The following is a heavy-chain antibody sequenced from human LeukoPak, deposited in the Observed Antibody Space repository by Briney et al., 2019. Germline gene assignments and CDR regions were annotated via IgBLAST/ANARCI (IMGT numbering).Heavy chain of an antibody. CDR3: AKDFTHIVVVTASRTGYYGMDV. Sequence: GGSLRLSCAASGFTFSSYGMHWVRQAPGKGLEGGAVISYDGSNKYYADSVKGRFTISRDNSKNTLYLQMNSLRAEDTAVYYCAKDFTHIVVVTASRTGYYGMDVWGQGTTVTVSS. CDR1: GFTFSSYG. CDR2: ISYDGSNK. J-gene: IGHJ6*02. D-gene: IGHD2-21*02. V-gene: IGHV3-30*18.